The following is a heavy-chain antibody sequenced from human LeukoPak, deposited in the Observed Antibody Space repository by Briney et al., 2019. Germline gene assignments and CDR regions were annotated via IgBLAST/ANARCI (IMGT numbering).Heavy chain of an antibody. J-gene: IGHJ4*02. CDR1: GGTFSSYA. CDR2: IIPIFGTA. D-gene: IGHD4-17*01. V-gene: IGHV1-69*13. Sequence: SVKVSCKASGGTFSSYAISWVRQAPGQGLEWMGGIIPIFGTANYAQKFQGRVTITADESTSTAYMELSSLRSEDTAVYYCARDRGVFGHGDYDYWGQGTLVTVSS. CDR3: ARDRGVFGHGDYDY.